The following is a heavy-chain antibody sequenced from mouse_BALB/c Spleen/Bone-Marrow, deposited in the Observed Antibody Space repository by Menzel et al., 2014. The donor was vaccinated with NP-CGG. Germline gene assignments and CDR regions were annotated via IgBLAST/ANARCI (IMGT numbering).Heavy chain of an antibody. V-gene: IGHV1-54*03. CDR2: IDPRSGGT. D-gene: IGHD1-1*01. J-gene: IGHJ4*01. Sequence: LQESGAELVRPGTSVKVSCKASGYAFTNYLIEWVRQRPGQGPEWIGVIDPRSGGTDYNEKFKGKAPLTADKSSSTAYMQLNSLTSGDSAVYFCARGGITTVVPYSMDYWGQGTSVTVSS. CDR1: GYAFTNYL. CDR3: ARGGITTVVPYSMDY.